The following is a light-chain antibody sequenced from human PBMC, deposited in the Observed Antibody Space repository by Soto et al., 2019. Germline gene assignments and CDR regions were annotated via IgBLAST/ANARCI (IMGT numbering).Light chain of an antibody. CDR1: QSVSSY. J-gene: IGKJ3*01. CDR3: QQRSNWGFT. V-gene: IGKV3-11*01. CDR2: DAS. Sequence: IVLTQSPATLSLSPGERATLSCRARQSVSSYLAWYQQKPGQAPRLLIYDASNRATGIPARFSGSGSGTDFTLTISSLEPEDFAVYYCQQRSNWGFTFGPGTKVDIK.